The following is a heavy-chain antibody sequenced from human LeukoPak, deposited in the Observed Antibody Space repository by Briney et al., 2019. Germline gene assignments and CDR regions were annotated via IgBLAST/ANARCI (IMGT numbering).Heavy chain of an antibody. CDR1: GFTFDDYT. CDR2: ISWDGGST. V-gene: IGHV3-43*01. CDR3: AKDRFGYYDSSGYSGFDY. J-gene: IGHJ4*02. Sequence: GGSLRLSCAASGFTFDDYTMHWVRQAPGKGLEWVSLISWDGGSTYYADSVKGRFTISRDNSKNTLYLQMNSLRAEDTAVYYCAKDRFGYYDSSGYSGFDYWGQGTLVTVSS. D-gene: IGHD3-22*01.